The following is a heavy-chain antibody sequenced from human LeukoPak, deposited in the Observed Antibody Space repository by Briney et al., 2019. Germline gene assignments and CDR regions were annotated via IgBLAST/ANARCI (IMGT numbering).Heavy chain of an antibody. D-gene: IGHD6-19*01. Sequence: PGGSLRLSCAASGFTFSSYGMHWVRQAPGKGLEWVANIKEDGSDKYYVDSVKGRFTISRDNAKNSVYLQMNSLRAEDTAVYYCARGSGWTDYWGQGTLVTVSS. CDR3: ARGSGWTDY. CDR2: IKEDGSDK. V-gene: IGHV3-7*01. J-gene: IGHJ4*02. CDR1: GFTFSSYG.